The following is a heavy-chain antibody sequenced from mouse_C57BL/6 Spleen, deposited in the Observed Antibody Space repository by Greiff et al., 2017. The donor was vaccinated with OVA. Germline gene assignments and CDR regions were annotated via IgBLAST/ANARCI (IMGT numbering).Heavy chain of an antibody. Sequence: VKLMESGAELVRPGASVTLSCKASGYTFTDYEMHWVKQTPVHGLEWIGAIDPETGGTAYNQKFKGKAILTADKSSSTAYMELRSLTSEDSAVCYCSRITTVVANAMDYWGQGTSVTVSS. CDR2: IDPETGGT. CDR1: GYTFTDYE. CDR3: SRITTVVANAMDY. V-gene: IGHV1-15*01. J-gene: IGHJ4*01. D-gene: IGHD1-1*01.